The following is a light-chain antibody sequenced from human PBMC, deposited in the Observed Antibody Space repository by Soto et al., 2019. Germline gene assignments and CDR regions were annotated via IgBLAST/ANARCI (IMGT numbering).Light chain of an antibody. CDR3: SSYAGSDNFV. CDR2: EVN. Sequence: QSVLTQPPSASGSPGQSVTISCTGTSSDVGGYNYVSWYQQHPGKAPKLMIYEVNKRPSGVPDRFSGSKSGHSASLTVSGLQAEDEADYYCSSYAGSDNFVFGTGTKVTVL. CDR1: SSDVGGYNY. J-gene: IGLJ1*01. V-gene: IGLV2-8*01.